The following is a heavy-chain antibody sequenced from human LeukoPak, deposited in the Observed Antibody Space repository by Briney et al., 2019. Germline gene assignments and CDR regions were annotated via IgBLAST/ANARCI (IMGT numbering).Heavy chain of an antibody. D-gene: IGHD6-19*01. CDR2: IYSGGST. CDR1: GFTVSSNY. Sequence: PGGSLRLSCAASGFTVSSNYMSWIRQAPGKGLEWVSVIYSGGSTYYADSVKGRFTISRHNSKNTLYLQMNSLRAEDTAVYYCASLYSSGWYNFDYWGQGTLVTVSS. J-gene: IGHJ4*02. CDR3: ASLYSSGWYNFDY. V-gene: IGHV3-53*04.